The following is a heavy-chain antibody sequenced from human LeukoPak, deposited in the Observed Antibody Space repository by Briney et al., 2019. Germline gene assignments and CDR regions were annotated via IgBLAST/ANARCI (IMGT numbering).Heavy chain of an antibody. J-gene: IGHJ4*02. CDR1: GDSIRGSRFY. V-gene: IGHV4-39*01. Sequence: SETLSLTCSVSGDSIRGSRFYWAWIRQPPGKGLECIGGIYYDGGAYYNPSLQSRVTISVDTSKNQYTLQLNSSTVADTAVYFCARRGIVVVPGFQSWGQGTLVTVSP. CDR2: IYYDGGA. D-gene: IGHD2-15*01. CDR3: ARRGIVVVPGFQS.